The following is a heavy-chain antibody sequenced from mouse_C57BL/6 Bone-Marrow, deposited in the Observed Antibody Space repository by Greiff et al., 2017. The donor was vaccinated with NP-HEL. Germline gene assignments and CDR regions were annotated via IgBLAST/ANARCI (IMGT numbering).Heavy chain of an antibody. CDR1: GYTFTDYY. V-gene: IGHV1-18*01. J-gene: IGHJ2*01. Sequence: EVQLQQSGPELVKPGASVKIPCKASGYTFTDYYMDWVKQSHGKSLEWIGDINPNNGGTIYNQKFKGKATLTVDKSSSTAYMELRSLTSEDTAVYYCARGGYGFDYGGQGTTLTVSA. CDR2: INPNNGGT. D-gene: IGHD1-1*02. CDR3: ARGGYGFDY.